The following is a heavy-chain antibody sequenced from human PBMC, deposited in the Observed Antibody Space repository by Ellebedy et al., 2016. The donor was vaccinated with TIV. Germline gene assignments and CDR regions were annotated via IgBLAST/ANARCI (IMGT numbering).Heavy chain of an antibody. D-gene: IGHD2-2*01. CDR3: ARDARFIDHQHNWFDP. CDR2: ISSSSSFI. V-gene: IGHV3-21*04. Sequence: GESLKISCGASEFTFSDFSMNWVRQAPGKGLEWVSSISSSSSFIYYADSVKGRFTISRDNAKNSLYLQMNSLRAEDTAVYYCARDARFIDHQHNWFDPWGQGTLVTVSS. J-gene: IGHJ5*02. CDR1: EFTFSDFS.